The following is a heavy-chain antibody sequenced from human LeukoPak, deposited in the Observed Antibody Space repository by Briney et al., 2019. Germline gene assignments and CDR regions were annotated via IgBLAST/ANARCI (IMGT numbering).Heavy chain of an antibody. V-gene: IGHV3-23*01. CDR2: ISSSGDST. Sequence: GGSLRLSCAASGFTFSSYAMSWVRQISGEGLEWVSSISSSGDSTYYADSVKGRFTISRDNSRNTVYLQMNSLRAEDTAVYYCASTTYYYDSSGYYYFDYWGQGTLVTVSS. CDR1: GFTFSSYA. CDR3: ASTTYYYDSSGYYYFDY. J-gene: IGHJ4*02. D-gene: IGHD3-22*01.